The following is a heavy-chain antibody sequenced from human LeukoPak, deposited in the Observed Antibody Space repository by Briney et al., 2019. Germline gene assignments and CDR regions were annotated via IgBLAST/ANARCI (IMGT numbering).Heavy chain of an antibody. D-gene: IGHD2-2*01. V-gene: IGHV1-2*02. CDR2: INPNSGGT. Sequence: ASVKVSCKASGYTFTGYYMHWVRQSPGQGLEWRGWINPNSGGTNYAQKFQGRVTMTRDTSISTAYMELSRLRSDDTAVYYCARASFISKYCSSTSCSLEYWGQGTLVTVSS. J-gene: IGHJ4*02. CDR3: ARASFISKYCSSTSCSLEY. CDR1: GYTFTGYY.